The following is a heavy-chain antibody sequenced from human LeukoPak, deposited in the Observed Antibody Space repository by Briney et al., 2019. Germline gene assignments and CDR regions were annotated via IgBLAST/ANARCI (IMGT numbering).Heavy chain of an antibody. CDR2: IYYSGGT. V-gene: IGHV4-59*08. D-gene: IGHD5-24*01. J-gene: IGHJ3*02. CDR1: GDSISSYY. CDR3: ARHVTISGPYDASDI. Sequence: SETLSLTCTVSGDSISSYYWSWIRQPPEKGLEWIWYIYYSGGTDYNPSLKCRVTSSADTTKTQFSLQLRSVTAADTAVYYCARHVTISGPYDASDIWGQGTMVTVSP.